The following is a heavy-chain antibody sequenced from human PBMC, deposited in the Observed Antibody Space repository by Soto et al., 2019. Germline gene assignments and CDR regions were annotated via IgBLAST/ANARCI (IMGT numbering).Heavy chain of an antibody. CDR2: INAGNGNT. Sequence: GASVKVSCKASGYTFTSYAMHWVRQAPGQRLEWMGWINAGNGNTKYSQKFQGRVTITRDTSASTAYMELSSLRSEDTAVYYCARPLGVRDDAFDIWGQGTMVTVSS. D-gene: IGHD3-16*01. V-gene: IGHV1-3*01. CDR3: ARPLGVRDDAFDI. J-gene: IGHJ3*02. CDR1: GYTFTSYA.